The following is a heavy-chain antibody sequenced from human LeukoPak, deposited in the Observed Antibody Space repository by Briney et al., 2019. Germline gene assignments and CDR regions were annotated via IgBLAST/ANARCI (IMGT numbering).Heavy chain of an antibody. Sequence: PGGSLRLSCAASGFTVSSNYMSWVRQAPGKGLEWVSVIYSGGSTYYADSVKGRFTISRENSKNTLYLQMNSLRADVTAVYYCAGGLIQLWLLDYWGQGTLVTVSS. CDR3: AGGLIQLWLLDY. V-gene: IGHV3-66*01. CDR2: IYSGGST. CDR1: GFTVSSNY. D-gene: IGHD5-18*01. J-gene: IGHJ4*02.